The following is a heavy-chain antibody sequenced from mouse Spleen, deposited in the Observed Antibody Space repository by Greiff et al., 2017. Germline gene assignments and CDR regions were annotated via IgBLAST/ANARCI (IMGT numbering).Heavy chain of an antibody. CDR1: GYTFTSYW. Sequence: QVQLKQSGAELAKPGASVKMSCKASGYTFTSYWMHWVKQRPGQGLEWIGYINPSTGYTEYNQKFKDKATLTADKSSSTAYMQLSSLTSEDSAVYYCARRYYGSSERFDYFDYWGQGTTLTVSS. V-gene: IGHV1-7*01. D-gene: IGHD1-1*01. CDR2: INPSTGYT. CDR3: ARRYYGSSERFDYFDY. J-gene: IGHJ2*01.